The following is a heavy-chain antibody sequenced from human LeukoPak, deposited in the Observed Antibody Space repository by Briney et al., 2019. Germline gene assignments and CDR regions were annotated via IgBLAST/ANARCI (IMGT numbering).Heavy chain of an antibody. J-gene: IGHJ4*02. V-gene: IGHV3-74*01. D-gene: IGHD3-10*01. CDR3: AREIKIQGFRAFDF. CDR1: GFAFREYW. Sequence: PGGSLRLSCAASGFAFREYWMHWVRQTPGTGLMWVARINDGGTYTAYADSVEGRFTVSRDNAENTLYLQMNTLRVEDTAIYYCAREIKIQGFRAFDFWGQGTPVTVSS. CDR2: INDGGTYT.